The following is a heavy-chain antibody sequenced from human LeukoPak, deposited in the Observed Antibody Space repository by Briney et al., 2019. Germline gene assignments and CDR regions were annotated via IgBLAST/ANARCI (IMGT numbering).Heavy chain of an antibody. V-gene: IGHV5-51*01. D-gene: IGHD6-13*01. CDR2: IYPGDSDT. CDR1: GYSFTSYW. Sequence: GESLKISCKGSGYSFTSYWIGWVRQMPGKGLEWMGIIYPGDSDTRYSPSFQGQVTISADKSISTAYLQWSSLKASDTAMYYCATAKEEYSSSSGAFDIWGQGTMVTVSS. CDR3: ATAKEEYSSSSGAFDI. J-gene: IGHJ3*02.